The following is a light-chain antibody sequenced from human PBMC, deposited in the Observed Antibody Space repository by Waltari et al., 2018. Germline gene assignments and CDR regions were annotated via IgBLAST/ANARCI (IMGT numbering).Light chain of an antibody. CDR3: CSYSRGGTFL. Sequence: QSALTQPPSVSKSLGQSVTLSCTRTNSDIGRYNGVSWYHQHSGTAPRLQIYDVTKLPSGVSDRFSACKSGNTASLTISGLQAEDEGDYYCCSYSRGGTFLFGGGTRLTVL. V-gene: IGLV2-18*02. CDR1: NSDIGRYNG. CDR2: DVT. J-gene: IGLJ2*01.